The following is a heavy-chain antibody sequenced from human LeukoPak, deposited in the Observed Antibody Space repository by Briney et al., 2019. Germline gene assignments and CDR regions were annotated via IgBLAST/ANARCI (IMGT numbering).Heavy chain of an antibody. Sequence: GGSLRLSCAASGFSFDDYVMHWVRQAPGKGLEWVSGISWNSGSIGYADSVKGRFTISRDNSKNTLYLQMNSLRAEDTAVYYCAKRGEEYDYVWGSYRYYFDYWGQGTLVTVSS. CDR1: GFSFDDYV. J-gene: IGHJ4*02. CDR3: AKRGEEYDYVWGSYRYYFDY. CDR2: ISWNSGSI. D-gene: IGHD3-16*02. V-gene: IGHV3-9*01.